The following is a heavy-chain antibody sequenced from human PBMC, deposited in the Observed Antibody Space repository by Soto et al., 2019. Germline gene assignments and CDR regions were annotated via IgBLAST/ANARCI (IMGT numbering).Heavy chain of an antibody. CDR1: GYSFTSYW. D-gene: IGHD6-19*01. Sequence: GESLKISCKGSGYSFTSYWIGWVRQMPGKGLEWMGIIYPGDSDTRYSPSFQGQVTISADKSISTAYLQWSSLKASDTAMYYCARLISSGWYLYYYGMDVWGQGTTVTVS. CDR3: ARLISSGWYLYYYGMDV. V-gene: IGHV5-51*01. J-gene: IGHJ6*02. CDR2: IYPGDSDT.